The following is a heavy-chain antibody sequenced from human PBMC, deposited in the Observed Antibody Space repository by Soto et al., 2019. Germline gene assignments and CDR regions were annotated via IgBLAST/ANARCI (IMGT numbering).Heavy chain of an antibody. V-gene: IGHV5-51*01. Sequence: GESLKISCKGSGYSFTSYWIGWVRQMPGKGLEWMGIIYPGDSDTRYSPSFQGQVTISADKSISTAYLQWSSLKASDTAMYYCARGAEWLVHYYYYGMDVWGQGTTVTVSS. CDR3: ARGAEWLVHYYYYGMDV. CDR2: IYPGDSDT. CDR1: GYSFTSYW. D-gene: IGHD6-19*01. J-gene: IGHJ6*02.